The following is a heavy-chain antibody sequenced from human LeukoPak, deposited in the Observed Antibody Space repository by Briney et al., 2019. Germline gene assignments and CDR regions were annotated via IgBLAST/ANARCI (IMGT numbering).Heavy chain of an antibody. CDR1: GGTFSSYA. J-gene: IGHJ6*03. CDR2: IIPIFGTA. CDR3: ARESRYNWNYGHYYYMDV. V-gene: IGHV1-69*01. Sequence: GSSVKVSCKASGGTFSSYAISWVRQAPGQGLEWMGGIIPIFGTANYAQKFQGRVTITADESTSTAYMELSSLRSEDTAVYYCARESRYNWNYGHYYYMDVWGKGTTVTVSS. D-gene: IGHD1-7*01.